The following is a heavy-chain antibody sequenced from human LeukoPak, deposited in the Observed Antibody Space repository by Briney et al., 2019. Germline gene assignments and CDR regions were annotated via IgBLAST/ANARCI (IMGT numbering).Heavy chain of an antibody. V-gene: IGHV4-34*01. D-gene: IGHD3-22*01. J-gene: IGHJ4*02. CDR2: INHSGST. CDR1: GGSFNGYY. Sequence: KPSETLSLTCAVYGGSFNGYYWSWIRQPPGKGLEWIGEINHSGSTNYNPSLKSRVTISVDTSKNQFSLKLSSVTAADTAVYYCARSSRGGPYNLSPITMIVVVPYFDYWGQGTLVTVSS. CDR3: ARSSRGGPYNLSPITMIVVVPYFDY.